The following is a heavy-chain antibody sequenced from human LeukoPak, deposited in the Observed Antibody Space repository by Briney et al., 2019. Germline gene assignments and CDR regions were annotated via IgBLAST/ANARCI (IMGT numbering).Heavy chain of an antibody. D-gene: IGHD2-21*01. V-gene: IGHV3-30-3*02. J-gene: IGHJ4*02. CDR3: AKDLSEKYSLDY. Sequence: GRSLRLSCAASGFNFSSHAMYWARQAPDKGLEWVTFISYDGSVKSYADSVRGRFTISRDNSKNTLSLQMNSLRGEDTAVYYCAKDLSEKYSLDYWGQGTLVTVSS. CDR1: GFNFSSHA. CDR2: ISYDGSVK.